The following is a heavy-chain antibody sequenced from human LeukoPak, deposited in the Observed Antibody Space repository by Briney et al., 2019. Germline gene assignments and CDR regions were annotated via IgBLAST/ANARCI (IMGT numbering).Heavy chain of an antibody. CDR1: GFTFSSNW. CDR2: IKPDGSEK. Sequence: GGSLRLSCAASGFTFSSNWMSWVRQAPGKGLERVANIKPDGSEKYYVDSVKGRFTISRDNAKNSLYLQMNSLRAEDTAVYYCAREESEFWGQGTLVTVSS. CDR3: AREESEF. J-gene: IGHJ4*02. D-gene: IGHD3-10*01. V-gene: IGHV3-7*03.